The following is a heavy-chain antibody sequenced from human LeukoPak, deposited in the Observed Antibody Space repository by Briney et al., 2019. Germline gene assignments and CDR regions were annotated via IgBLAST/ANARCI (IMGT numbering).Heavy chain of an antibody. J-gene: IGHJ5*02. CDR2: ISISGDGT. Sequence: GGSLRLSCAASGFTFTRYALSWVRQAPGKGLEWVSAISISGDGTYYADSVKGRFTISRDSSRNMLFLQMNSLTTEDTAVYYCAKDLLFPKFGSESWGQGTLVTVSS. CDR3: AKDLLFPKFGSES. D-gene: IGHD2-21*02. CDR1: GFTFTRYA. V-gene: IGHV3-23*01.